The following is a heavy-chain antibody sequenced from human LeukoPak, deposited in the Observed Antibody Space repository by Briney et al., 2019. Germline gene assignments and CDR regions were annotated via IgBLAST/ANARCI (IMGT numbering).Heavy chain of an antibody. CDR2: ISGSGDYT. CDR1: GFTFSTYA. Sequence: GGSLRLSCAASGFTFSTYAMSWVRQAPGKGLEWVSVISGSGDYTNHADSVKGRFTMSRDNTKNTLYLQMNSLRAEDTAVYYCAKGSLRRTPTREDSDCWGQGTLVTVSS. D-gene: IGHD1-14*01. CDR3: AKGSLRRTPTREDSDC. V-gene: IGHV3-23*01. J-gene: IGHJ4*02.